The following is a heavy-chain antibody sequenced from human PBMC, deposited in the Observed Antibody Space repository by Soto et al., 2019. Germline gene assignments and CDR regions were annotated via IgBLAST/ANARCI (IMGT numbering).Heavy chain of an antibody. Sequence: GGSLRLFCAASGFTVTSYYMSWVRQAPGKGLELVSLIYTGGNTNYADSVKGRFTISRDNSKNTLYLQMNSLRAEDTAVYYCARDYYYGSGNYYRADYYHYGMDVWGQGTTVTVSS. J-gene: IGHJ6*02. D-gene: IGHD3-10*01. CDR1: GFTVTSYY. CDR2: IYTGGNT. V-gene: IGHV3-53*01. CDR3: ARDYYYGSGNYYRADYYHYGMDV.